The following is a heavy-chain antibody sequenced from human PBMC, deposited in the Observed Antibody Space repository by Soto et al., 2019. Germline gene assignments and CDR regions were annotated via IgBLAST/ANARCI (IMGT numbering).Heavy chain of an antibody. D-gene: IGHD3-3*01. CDR3: PISFSFYRDSWFDP. J-gene: IGHJ5*02. CDR1: GFTFSSYA. CDR2: ISGSGVST. Sequence: PGGSLRLSCAASGFTFSSYAMSWVRQAPGKGLEWVSGISGSGVSTYYADSVKGRFTISRDNSKNTLYLQMNSLRAEDTAVYYCPISFSFYRDSWFDPWGQGTLVTVSS. V-gene: IGHV3-23*01.